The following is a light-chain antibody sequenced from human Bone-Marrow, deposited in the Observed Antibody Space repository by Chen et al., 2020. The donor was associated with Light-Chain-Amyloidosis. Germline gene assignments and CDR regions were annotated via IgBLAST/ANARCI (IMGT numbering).Light chain of an antibody. Sequence: NFMLTRPHSVSESPGKTVTISCTRSSGTIASNYVHWYQQRPGSAPIIVIYEDNQRPSGVPDRFSGSIDSSSNSASLTISALKTDDEADYYCQSYDNNYSVVFGGGTKLTVL. CDR2: EDN. V-gene: IGLV6-57*04. CDR1: SGTIASNY. CDR3: QSYDNNYSVV. J-gene: IGLJ2*01.